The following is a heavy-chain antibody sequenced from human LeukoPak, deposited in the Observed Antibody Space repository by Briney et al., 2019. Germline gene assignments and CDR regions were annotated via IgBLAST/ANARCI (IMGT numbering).Heavy chain of an antibody. D-gene: IGHD4-23*01. CDR3: AKDLGYGGNVAPP. V-gene: IGHV3-9*01. CDR1: GFTFDDYA. J-gene: IGHJ5*02. Sequence: GGSLRLSCAASGFTFDDYAMHWVRQAPGKGLEWVSGISWNSGSIGYADSVKGRFTISRDNAKNSLYLQMNSLRAEDTALYYCAKDLGYGGNVAPPWGQGTLVTVSS. CDR2: ISWNSGSI.